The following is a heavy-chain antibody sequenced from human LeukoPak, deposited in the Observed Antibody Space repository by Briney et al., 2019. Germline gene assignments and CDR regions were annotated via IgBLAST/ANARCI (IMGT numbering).Heavy chain of an antibody. CDR2: IIPILGIA. CDR1: GYTFTSYD. D-gene: IGHD4-17*01. V-gene: IGHV1-69*04. Sequence: ASVKVSCKASGYTFTSYDINWVRQAPGQGLEWMGRIIPILGIANYAQKFQGRVTITADKSTSTAYMELSSLRSEDTAVYYCARDENYGDPSAFDIWGQGTMVTVSS. J-gene: IGHJ3*02. CDR3: ARDENYGDPSAFDI.